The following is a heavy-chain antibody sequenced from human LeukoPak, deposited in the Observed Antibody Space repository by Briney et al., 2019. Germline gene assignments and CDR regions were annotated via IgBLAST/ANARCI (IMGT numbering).Heavy chain of an antibody. J-gene: IGHJ4*02. V-gene: IGHV4-31*03. CDR3: ARGMVRGVILPFDY. CDR1: GGSISSGGYY. CDR2: IYYSGST. D-gene: IGHD3-10*01. Sequence: PSQTLSLTCTVSGGSISSGGYYWSWIRQHPGKGREWIGYIYYSGSTYYHPSLKSRVTISVDTSKNQFSLKLSSVTAADTAVYYCARGMVRGVILPFDYWGQGTLVTVSS.